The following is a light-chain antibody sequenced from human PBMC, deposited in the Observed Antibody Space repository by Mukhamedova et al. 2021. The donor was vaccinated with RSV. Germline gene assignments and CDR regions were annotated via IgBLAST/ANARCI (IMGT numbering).Light chain of an antibody. V-gene: IGKV1-39*02. J-gene: IGKJ2*01. CDR2: AAS. Sequence: WYQRRVHGQAPKLLIYAASSLQSGVPSRFSGSGSGTDFTLTISSLQPEDIATYYCQCGYSTPYTFGQGTKLEIK. CDR3: QCGYSTPYT.